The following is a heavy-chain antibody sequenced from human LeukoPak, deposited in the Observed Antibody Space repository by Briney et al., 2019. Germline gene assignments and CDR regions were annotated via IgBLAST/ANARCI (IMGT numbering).Heavy chain of an antibody. V-gene: IGHV1-8*01. Sequence: GASVKVSCKASGYTFTSYDINWVRQATGQGLEWMGWMNPNSGNTGYAQKFQGRVTMTRNTSISTAYMELSSLRSEDTAVYYCARSPPSYTIFGVVTPFGYYYYYMDVWGRGTTVTVSS. CDR1: GYTFTSYD. CDR2: MNPNSGNT. J-gene: IGHJ6*03. D-gene: IGHD3-3*01. CDR3: ARSPPSYTIFGVVTPFGYYYYYMDV.